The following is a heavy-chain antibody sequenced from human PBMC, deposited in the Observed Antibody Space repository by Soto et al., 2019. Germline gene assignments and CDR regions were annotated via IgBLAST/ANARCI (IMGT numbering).Heavy chain of an antibody. Sequence: ETLFLSYSVSGGSISSYYWSWIRQPPGKGLEWIGYIYYSGSTNYNPSLKSRVTISVDTSKNQFSLKLSSVTAADTAVYYCARAPGYSYGDIDYWGQGTLVTVSS. CDR3: ARAPGYSYGDIDY. V-gene: IGHV4-59*01. CDR1: GGSISSYY. CDR2: IYYSGST. J-gene: IGHJ4*02. D-gene: IGHD5-18*01.